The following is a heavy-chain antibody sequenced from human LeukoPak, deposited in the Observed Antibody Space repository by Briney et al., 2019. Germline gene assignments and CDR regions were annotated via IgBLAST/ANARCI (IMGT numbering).Heavy chain of an antibody. V-gene: IGHV7-4-1*02. CDR1: GYTFTSYY. CDR3: ARDPPNSGSYLDY. Sequence: ASVKVSCKASGYTFTSYYMHWVRQAPGQGLEWMGWINTNTGNPTYAQGFTGRFVFSLDTSVSTAYLQISSLKAEDTAVYYCARDPPNSGSYLDYWGQGTLVTVSS. D-gene: IGHD1-26*01. CDR2: INTNTGNP. J-gene: IGHJ4*02.